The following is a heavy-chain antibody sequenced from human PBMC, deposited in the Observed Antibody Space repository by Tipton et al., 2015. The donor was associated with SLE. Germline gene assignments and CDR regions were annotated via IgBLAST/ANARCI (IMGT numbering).Heavy chain of an antibody. J-gene: IGHJ4*02. D-gene: IGHD2-2*01. V-gene: IGHV4-34*01. CDR2: INHSGST. Sequence: LRLSCAVYGGSFSGYYWSWIRQPPGKGLEWIGEINHSGSTNYNPSLKSRVTISVDTSKNQFSLRLSSVTAADTAVYYCARTEWYQSFDYWGQGTLVTVSS. CDR3: ARTEWYQSFDY. CDR1: GGSFSGYY.